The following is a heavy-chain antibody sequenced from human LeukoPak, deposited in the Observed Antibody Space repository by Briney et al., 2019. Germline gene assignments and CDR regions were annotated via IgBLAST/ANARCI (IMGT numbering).Heavy chain of an antibody. J-gene: IGHJ4*02. CDR2: ISYDGSNK. CDR1: GFTFSSYG. D-gene: IGHD2-2*01. V-gene: IGHV3-30*03. CDR3: ARDGGNCSSTSCYEGVELYFDY. Sequence: SGRSLRLSCAASGFTFSSYGMHWVRQAPGKGLEWVAVISYDGSNKYYADSVKGRFTISRDNSKNTLYLQMNSLRAEDTAVYYCARDGGNCSSTSCYEGVELYFDYWGQGTLVTVSS.